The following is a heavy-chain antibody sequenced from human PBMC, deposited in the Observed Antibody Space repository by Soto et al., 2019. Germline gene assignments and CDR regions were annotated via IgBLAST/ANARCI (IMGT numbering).Heavy chain of an antibody. CDR2: IKSKTDGGTT. CDR1: GFTFSNAW. V-gene: IGHV3-15*01. J-gene: IGHJ5*02. D-gene: IGHD3-22*01. CDR3: TIPRGPMIRP. Sequence: EVQLVESGGGLVEPGGSLRLSCTASGFTFSNAWMTWVRQAPGKGLEWVVRIKSKTDGGTTDYAAPVKGRFTISRDDSKNTMYLQMNSLKTEDTAVYYCTIPRGPMIRPWGQGTLVTVSS.